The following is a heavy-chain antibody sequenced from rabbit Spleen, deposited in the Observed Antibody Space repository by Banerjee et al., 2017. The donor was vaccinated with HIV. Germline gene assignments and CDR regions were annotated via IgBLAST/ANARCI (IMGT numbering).Heavy chain of an antibody. CDR1: GFDFSRSDW. CDR3: ARGPSDGYWFYFNL. D-gene: IGHD6-1*01. V-gene: IGHV1S45*01. Sequence: QEQLVESGGGLVQPEGSRTLTCTASGFDFSRSDWICWVRQAPGKGLEWIACIATSSGRQYSASWVNGRFTISKASSTTVTLQMSSLTAADTATYFCARGPSDGYWFYFNLWGPGTLVTVS. CDR2: IATSSGRQ. J-gene: IGHJ4*01.